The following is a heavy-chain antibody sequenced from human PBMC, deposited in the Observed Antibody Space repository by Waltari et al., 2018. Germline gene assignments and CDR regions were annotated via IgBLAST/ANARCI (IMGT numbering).Heavy chain of an antibody. V-gene: IGHV3-21*01. D-gene: IGHD3-10*01. CDR3: ARGRYRMGSGRTDPYYFDY. CDR1: GFSFSSYS. CDR2: ISNSSS. Sequence: EVQLVESGGGLVKPGGSLRLSCVASGFSFSSYSLNWVRQAPGTGLEWVSSISNSSSYYTDSLKCRFTISRDNAKNSLFLQMNSLRAEDTAVYYCARGRYRMGSGRTDPYYFDYWGQGTLVTVSS. J-gene: IGHJ4*02.